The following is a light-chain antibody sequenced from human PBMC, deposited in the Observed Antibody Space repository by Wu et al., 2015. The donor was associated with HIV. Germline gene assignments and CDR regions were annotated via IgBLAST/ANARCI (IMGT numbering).Light chain of an antibody. CDR2: DVS. CDR3: QQYGGSVPYS. V-gene: IGKV3-11*01. CDR1: QSVRNF. J-gene: IGKJ2*03. Sequence: EVVLTQSPATLSLSPGERATLSCRASQSVRNFLAWYQQRPGQAPRLLIYDVSNRATGIPARFSGSGSGTDFTLTISSLEPEDFAVYHCQQYGGSVPYSFGLGTRLDIK.